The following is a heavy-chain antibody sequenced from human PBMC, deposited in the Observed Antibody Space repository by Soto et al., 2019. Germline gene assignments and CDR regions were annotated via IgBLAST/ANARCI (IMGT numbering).Heavy chain of an antibody. CDR2: IYIDGTT. Sequence: EVQLVETGGGLIQPGGSLRLSCAGAGFSVSAHYMNWVRQAPGKGLEWISDIYIDGTTYYADSVKGRFTISRDDSKNTLYLEMNNVRVEDTALYYCFREGYNWHYNWGKGTLVTVSS. J-gene: IGHJ4*02. D-gene: IGHD1-7*01. V-gene: IGHV3-53*02. CDR1: GFSVSAHY. CDR3: FREGYNWHYN.